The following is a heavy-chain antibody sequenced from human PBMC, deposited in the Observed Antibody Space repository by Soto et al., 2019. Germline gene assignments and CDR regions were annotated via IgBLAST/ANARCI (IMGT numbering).Heavy chain of an antibody. CDR1: GFTFSSYG. CDR3: ARDLQVGATQDLDY. Sequence: PGGSLRLSCAASGFTFSSYGMHWVRQAPGKGLEWVAVIWYDGSNKYYADSVKGRFTISRDNSKNTLYLQMNSLRAEDTAVYYCARDLQVGATQDLDYWGQGTLVTVSS. V-gene: IGHV3-33*01. CDR2: IWYDGSNK. J-gene: IGHJ4*02. D-gene: IGHD1-26*01.